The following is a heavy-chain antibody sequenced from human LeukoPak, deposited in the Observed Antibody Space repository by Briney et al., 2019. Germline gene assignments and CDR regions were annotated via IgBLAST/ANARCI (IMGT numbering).Heavy chain of an antibody. Sequence: ASLKVSCKASGYTFTGYYMNWVRQAPGQGLEWMGWINPNSGGTNYAQKFQCRVTMTWDTSISRAYMELSRLRSDDTAVYYSARDTLYGDYAAGMDVWGQGTTVTVSS. CDR1: GYTFTGYY. V-gene: IGHV1-2*02. CDR2: INPNSGGT. J-gene: IGHJ6*02. D-gene: IGHD4-17*01. CDR3: ARDTLYGDYAAGMDV.